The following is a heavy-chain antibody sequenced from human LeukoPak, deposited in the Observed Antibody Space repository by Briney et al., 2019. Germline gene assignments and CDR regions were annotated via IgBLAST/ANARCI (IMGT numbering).Heavy chain of an antibody. D-gene: IGHD4-17*01. CDR2: ISGSGGST. J-gene: IGHJ6*03. CDR1: GFTFSSYA. Sequence: GGSLRLSCAASGFTFSSYAMSWVRQAPGKGLEWVSAISGSGGSTYYADSVKGRFTISRDNSKNTLYLQMNSLRAEDTAVYYCAKADGDYYYNYMDVWGKGTTVTVSS. V-gene: IGHV3-23*01. CDR3: AKADGDYYYNYMDV.